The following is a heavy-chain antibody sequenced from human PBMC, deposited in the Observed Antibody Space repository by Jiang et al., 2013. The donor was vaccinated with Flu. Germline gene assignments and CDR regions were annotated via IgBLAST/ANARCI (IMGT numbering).Heavy chain of an antibody. J-gene: IGHJ4*02. D-gene: IGHD1-26*01. Sequence: PEDGETIYAQKFQGRVTMTEDTSTDTAYMELSSLRSEDTAVYYCATDTVGAANFDYWGQGTLVTVSS. CDR2: PEDGET. V-gene: IGHV1-24*01. CDR3: ATDTVGAANFDY.